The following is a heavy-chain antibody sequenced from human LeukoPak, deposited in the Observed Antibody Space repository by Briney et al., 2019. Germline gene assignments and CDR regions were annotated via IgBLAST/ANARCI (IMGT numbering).Heavy chain of an antibody. D-gene: IGHD2-15*01. J-gene: IGHJ3*02. CDR1: GFTFSNAW. CDR3: ARESQYCSGGSCYSGAFDI. Sequence: GGSLRLSCAASGFTFSNAWMSWVRQAPGKGLEWVANIKQDGSEKYYVDSVKGRFTISRDNAKNSLYLQMNSLRAEDTAVYYCARESQYCSGGSCYSGAFDIWGQGTMVTVSS. V-gene: IGHV3-7*01. CDR2: IKQDGSEK.